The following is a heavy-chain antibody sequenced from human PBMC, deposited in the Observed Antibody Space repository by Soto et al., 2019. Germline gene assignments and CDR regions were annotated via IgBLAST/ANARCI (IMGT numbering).Heavy chain of an antibody. CDR1: GFSFSSYA. Sequence: GGSLRLSCAAYGFSFSSYAMSWVRQAPGKGLEWVSAISGSGGSTYYADPVKGRFTISRDNSKNTVSLQMNSLRDEDSAAYYCATTGPYWGQGTLVTVSS. CDR3: ATTGPY. V-gene: IGHV3-23*01. CDR2: ISGSGGST. J-gene: IGHJ4*02.